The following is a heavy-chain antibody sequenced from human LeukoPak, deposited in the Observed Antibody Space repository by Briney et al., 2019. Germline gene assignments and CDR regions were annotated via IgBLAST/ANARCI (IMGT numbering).Heavy chain of an antibody. Sequence: GGSLRLPCAASGFTFSSYWMHWVRQAPGKGLVWVSHINKDGSSTSYADSVKGRFTISRDNAKNTLYLQMSSLRAEDTALYYCARPLYGDFAKYFQRWGQGTLVTVSS. CDR1: GFTFSSYW. D-gene: IGHD4-17*01. CDR2: INKDGSST. CDR3: ARPLYGDFAKYFQR. J-gene: IGHJ1*01. V-gene: IGHV3-74*01.